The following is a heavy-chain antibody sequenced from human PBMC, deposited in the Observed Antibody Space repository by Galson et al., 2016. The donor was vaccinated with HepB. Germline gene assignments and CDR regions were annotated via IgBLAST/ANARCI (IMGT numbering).Heavy chain of an antibody. CDR3: ARVPSTYCSGTSCLFGT. CDR2: ISTYKGNT. V-gene: IGHV1-18*01. J-gene: IGHJ5*02. D-gene: IGHD2-2*01. Sequence: SVKVSCKASGYTFNTYDISWVRQAPGQGLEWMGIISTYKGNTNYAQDFQGRGTVTTDTSTSTAYMELRSLRSDDTAVYSCARVPSTYCSGTSCLFGTWGQGTLVTGSS. CDR1: GYTFNTYD.